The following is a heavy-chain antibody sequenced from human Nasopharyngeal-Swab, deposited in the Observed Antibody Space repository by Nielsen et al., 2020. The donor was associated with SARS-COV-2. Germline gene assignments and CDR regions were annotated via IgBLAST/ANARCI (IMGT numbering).Heavy chain of an antibody. CDR3: AKSQYQLLLVYGMDV. D-gene: IGHD2-2*01. V-gene: IGHV3-74*01. J-gene: IGHJ6*02. CDR1: GFTFSSYW. Sequence: GGSLRLSCAASGFTFSSYWMHWVRQAPGKGLVWVSRINSDGSSTSYADSVKGRFTISRDNAKNSLYLQMNSLRAEDTALYYCAKSQYQLLLVYGMDVWGQGTTVTVSS. CDR2: INSDGSST.